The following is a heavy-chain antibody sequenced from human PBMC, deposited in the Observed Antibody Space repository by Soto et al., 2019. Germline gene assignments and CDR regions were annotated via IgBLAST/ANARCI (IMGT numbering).Heavy chain of an antibody. J-gene: IGHJ4*02. D-gene: IGHD6-13*01. Sequence: GGSLRLSCAASGFTFSSYAMHWVRQAPGKGLEWVAVISYDGSNKYYADSVKGRFTISRDNSKNTLYLQMNSLRAEDTAVYYCARVVGAAAGPGGGDYWGQGTLVTVSS. CDR2: ISYDGSNK. CDR1: GFTFSSYA. V-gene: IGHV3-30-3*01. CDR3: ARVVGAAAGPGGGDY.